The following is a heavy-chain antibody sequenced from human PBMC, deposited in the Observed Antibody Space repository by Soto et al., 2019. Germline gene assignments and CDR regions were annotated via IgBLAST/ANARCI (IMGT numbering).Heavy chain of an antibody. CDR2: VIPIIGIP. J-gene: IGHJ6*02. Sequence: QVQLVQSGAEVKKPGSSVKVSCKASGGTFSSYSVSWVRQAPGQGLEWMGGVIPIIGIPNYAQKFQGRVTISADASTNPVYMDLSSLRSEDAAVYYYARDQYGFQDKYYATDVWGHGTPVTVSS. CDR1: GGTFSSYS. D-gene: IGHD2-2*01. V-gene: IGHV1-69*01. CDR3: ARDQYGFQDKYYATDV.